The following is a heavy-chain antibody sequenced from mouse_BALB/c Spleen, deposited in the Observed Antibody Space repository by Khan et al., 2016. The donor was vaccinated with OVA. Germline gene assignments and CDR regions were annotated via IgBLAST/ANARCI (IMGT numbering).Heavy chain of an antibody. CDR3: ARSGGYYAMDY. Sequence: VKLKQSGAELMKPGASVKISCKATGYTFSSYWIAWVKQRPGHGLEWIGEILPGSGSTNYNEKFKGKATFTADTSSNTAYMQLSSLTSEDSAVYYCARSGGYYAMDYWGQGTSVTVSS. J-gene: IGHJ4*01. V-gene: IGHV1-9*01. CDR1: GYTFSSYW. D-gene: IGHD1-1*02. CDR2: ILPGSGST.